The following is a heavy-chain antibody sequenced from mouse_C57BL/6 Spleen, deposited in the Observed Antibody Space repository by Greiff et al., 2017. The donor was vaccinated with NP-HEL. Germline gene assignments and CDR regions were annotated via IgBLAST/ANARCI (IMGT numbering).Heavy chain of an antibody. D-gene: IGHD4-1*01. Sequence: EVKLVESGEGLVKPGGSLKLSCAASGFTFSSYAMSWVRQTPEKRLEWVAYISSGGDYIYYADTVKGRFTISRDNARNTLYLQMSSLKSEDTAMYYCTRDQSWDWYFDVWGTGTTVTVSS. V-gene: IGHV5-9-1*02. CDR2: ISSGGDYI. CDR1: GFTFSSYA. CDR3: TRDQSWDWYFDV. J-gene: IGHJ1*03.